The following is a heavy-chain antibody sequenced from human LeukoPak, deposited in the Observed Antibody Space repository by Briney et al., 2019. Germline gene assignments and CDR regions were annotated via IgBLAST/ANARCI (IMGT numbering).Heavy chain of an antibody. J-gene: IGHJ5*02. CDR2: VSHDGIT. Sequence: PSETLSLTCTVSGGSINIALYYGASVRQTPEQQLEWVESVSHDGITKYSPSLGGRVSLSADTSKNAFFMEVHSVTAADSAIYYCARHTIFCSFINCSPFDPWGQGTLVTVSS. CDR3: ARHTIFCSFINCSPFDP. V-gene: IGHV4-39*01. D-gene: IGHD3-3*01. CDR1: GGSINIALYY.